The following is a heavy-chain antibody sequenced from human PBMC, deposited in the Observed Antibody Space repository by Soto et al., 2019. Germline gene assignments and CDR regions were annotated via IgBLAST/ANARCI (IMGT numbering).Heavy chain of an antibody. D-gene: IGHD3-22*01. CDR1: GYTFTSYP. CDR3: VRDWTHYDSSGPGDY. V-gene: IGHV1-3*01. Sequence: GASVKVSCKASGYTFTSYPMHWVRQAPGQGLEWMGWINAGNGVTKYSQKFQGRVTITRDTSAITAYMGLSSLRSEDTAVYYCVRDWTHYDSSGPGDYWGQGTLVTVSS. J-gene: IGHJ4*02. CDR2: INAGNGVT.